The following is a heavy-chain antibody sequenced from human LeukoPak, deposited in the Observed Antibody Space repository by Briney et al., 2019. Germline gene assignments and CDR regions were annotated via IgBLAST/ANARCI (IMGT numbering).Heavy chain of an antibody. V-gene: IGHV4-61*02. CDR3: ARARHVLRFLQWSSDWFDP. CDR2: IYTSGST. Sequence: PSETLSLTCTVSGGSISSGSYYWSWIWQPAGKGLEWIGRIYTSGSTNYNPSLKSRVTISVDTSKNQFSLKLSSVTAADTAVYYCARARHVLRFLQWSSDWFDPWGQGTLVTVSS. CDR1: GGSISSGSYY. D-gene: IGHD3-3*01. J-gene: IGHJ5*02.